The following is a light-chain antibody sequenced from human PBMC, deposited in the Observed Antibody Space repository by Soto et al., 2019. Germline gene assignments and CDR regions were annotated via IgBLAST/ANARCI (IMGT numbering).Light chain of an antibody. Sequence: EIVMTQYPATRSLSPGGRATLSCRASQSISDTLAWYQQKPGQAPRLLIHGASTRAPGFPARFSGSGSGTDRTLTISSLQSEDVSVYYCQQYNNWTWTFGQGTKVDIK. CDR3: QQYNNWTWT. CDR2: GAS. CDR1: QSISDT. V-gene: IGKV3-15*01. J-gene: IGKJ1*01.